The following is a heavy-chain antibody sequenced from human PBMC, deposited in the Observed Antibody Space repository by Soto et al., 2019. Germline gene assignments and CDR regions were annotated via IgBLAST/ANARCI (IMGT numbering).Heavy chain of an antibody. D-gene: IGHD5-12*01. CDR3: ARGRGYSGQRRGWFDP. Sequence: QVQLQESGPGLVKPSETLSLTCTVSGGSISTYYWNWVRQPPGKGLEWIGAIYYSGRTSYNPSLKSRVTISVDMSKNQFSLNLTSVTAADTAVYYCARGRGYSGQRRGWFDPWGQGTLVTVSS. V-gene: IGHV4-59*01. J-gene: IGHJ5*02. CDR1: GGSISTYY. CDR2: IYYSGRT.